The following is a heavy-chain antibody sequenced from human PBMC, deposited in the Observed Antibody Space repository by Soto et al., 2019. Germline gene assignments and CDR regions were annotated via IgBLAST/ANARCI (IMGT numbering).Heavy chain of an antibody. D-gene: IGHD6-19*01. Sequence: GGSLRLSCAASGFTFSSYGMHWVRQAPGKGLEWVAVISYDGSNKYYADSVKGRFTISRDNSKNTLYLQMNSLRAEDTAVYNWAKDTAGTYYYYGMDVWGQGTTITVSS. CDR3: AKDTAGTYYYYGMDV. CDR2: ISYDGSNK. V-gene: IGHV3-30*18. CDR1: GFTFSSYG. J-gene: IGHJ6*02.